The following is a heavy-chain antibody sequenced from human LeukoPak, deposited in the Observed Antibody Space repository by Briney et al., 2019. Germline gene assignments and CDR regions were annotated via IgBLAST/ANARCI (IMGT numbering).Heavy chain of an antibody. Sequence: GSLRLSCAASGFTFSGYAMHWVRQAPGKGLEWVALTSYDGSNEYYADSVKGRFTISRDNSKNTLYLQMNSLRAEDTAVYYCARDRIVGASSALDYWGQGTLVTVSS. J-gene: IGHJ4*02. CDR1: GFTFSGYA. CDR3: ARDRIVGASSALDY. D-gene: IGHD1-26*01. CDR2: TSYDGSNE. V-gene: IGHV3-30-3*01.